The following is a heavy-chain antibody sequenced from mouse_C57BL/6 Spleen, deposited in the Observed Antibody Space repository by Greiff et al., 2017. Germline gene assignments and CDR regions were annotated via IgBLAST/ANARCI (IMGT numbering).Heavy chain of an antibody. CDR3: ARQDSSGYVGY. J-gene: IGHJ2*01. Sequence: QVQLQQPGAELVMPGASVKLSCKASGYTFTSYWMHWVKQGPGQGLEWIGEIDPSDSYTNHNQKFKGKSTLTVDKSSSTAYMQLSSLTSEDSAVYCCARQDSSGYVGYWGQGTTLTVSS. D-gene: IGHD3-2*02. V-gene: IGHV1-69*01. CDR1: GYTFTSYW. CDR2: IDPSDSYT.